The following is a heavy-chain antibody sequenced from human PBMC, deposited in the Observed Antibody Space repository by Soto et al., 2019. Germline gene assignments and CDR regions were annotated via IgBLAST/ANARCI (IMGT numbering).Heavy chain of an antibody. J-gene: IGHJ5*01. V-gene: IGHV4-31*03. D-gene: IGHD2-2*01. Sequence: QVQLQESGPGLVKPSQTLSLTCTVSGGSISSGGYYWSWIRQHPGKGLEWIGYISYSGSTYYNPSLKSRVTISVDTSKNQFSLKLSSVTAADTAVYYCARDPGVPATVGWFDSWGQGTLVTVCS. CDR3: ARDPGVPATVGWFDS. CDR1: GGSISSGGYY. CDR2: ISYSGST.